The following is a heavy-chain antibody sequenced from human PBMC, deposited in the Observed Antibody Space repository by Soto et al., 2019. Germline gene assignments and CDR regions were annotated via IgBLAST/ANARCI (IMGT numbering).Heavy chain of an antibody. CDR2: ISGSGGST. Sequence: GGSLRLSCAASGFTFSSYAMSWARQAPGKGLEWVSAISGSGGSTYYADSVKGRFTISRDNSKNTLYLQMNSLRAEDTAVYYCAKDKWLDYYYYGMDVWGQGTTVTVSS. V-gene: IGHV3-23*01. CDR3: AKDKWLDYYYYGMDV. D-gene: IGHD5-18*01. J-gene: IGHJ6*02. CDR1: GFTFSSYA.